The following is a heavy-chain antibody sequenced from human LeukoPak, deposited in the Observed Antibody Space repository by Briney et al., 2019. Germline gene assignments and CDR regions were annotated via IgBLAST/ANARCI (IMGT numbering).Heavy chain of an antibody. CDR3: ARWKAANWFDP. J-gene: IGHJ5*02. CDR2: INPNSGGT. Sequence: ASVKVSCKASGYTFTSYGISWVRQAPGQGLEWMGWINPNSGGTNYAQKFQGRVTMTRDTSISTAYMELSRLRSGDTAVYYCARWKAANWFDPWGQGTLVTVSS. D-gene: IGHD1-1*01. CDR1: GYTFTSYG. V-gene: IGHV1-2*02.